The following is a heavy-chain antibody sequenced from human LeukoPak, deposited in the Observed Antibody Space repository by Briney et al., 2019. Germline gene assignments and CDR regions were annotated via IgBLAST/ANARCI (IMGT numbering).Heavy chain of an antibody. V-gene: IGHV4-4*02. CDR1: GGSISSSNW. D-gene: IGHD3/OR15-3a*01. CDR3: ARAGTGYYSFLFDY. Sequence: PSETLSLTCAVSGGSISSSNWWSWVRQPPGKGLEWIGEIYHSGSTNYNPSLKSRVTISVDKSKNQFSLKLSSVTAADTALYYCARAGTGYYSFLFDYWGQGTLVTVSS. J-gene: IGHJ4*02. CDR2: IYHSGST.